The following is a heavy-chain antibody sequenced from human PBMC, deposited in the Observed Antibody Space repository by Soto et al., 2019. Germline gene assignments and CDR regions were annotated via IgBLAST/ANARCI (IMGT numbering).Heavy chain of an antibody. CDR3: AKDQEDYYMDV. Sequence: GGSLRLSCAASGFTFSSYGMHWVRQAPGKGLEWVAVISYDGSNKYYADSVKGRFTISRDNSKNTLYLQMNSLRAEDTAVYYCAKDQEDYYMDVWGKGTTVTVSS. V-gene: IGHV3-30*18. CDR2: ISYDGSNK. J-gene: IGHJ6*03. CDR1: GFTFSSYG.